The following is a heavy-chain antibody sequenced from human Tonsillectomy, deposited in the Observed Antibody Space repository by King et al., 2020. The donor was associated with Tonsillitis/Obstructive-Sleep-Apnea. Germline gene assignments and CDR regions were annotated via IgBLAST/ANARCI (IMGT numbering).Heavy chain of an antibody. Sequence: VQLQQWGAGLLKPSETLSLTCGVYGGSFNGYYWSWIRQPPGKGMEWIGETNHSGNTNYKPALKSRVTISVDTSKNQFSLKMCSVTAADTAVYYCARGRRDSWSSNDAFDVWGQGTMVTVSS. CDR1: GGSFNGYY. D-gene: IGHD6-13*01. CDR2: TNHSGNT. J-gene: IGHJ3*01. V-gene: IGHV4-34*01. CDR3: ARGRRDSWSSNDAFDV.